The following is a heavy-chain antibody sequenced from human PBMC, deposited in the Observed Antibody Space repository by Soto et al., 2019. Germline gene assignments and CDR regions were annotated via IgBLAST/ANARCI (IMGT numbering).Heavy chain of an antibody. CDR3: AKDHWIQLWSVRFYGMDA. CDR1: GFTFSSYA. V-gene: IGHV3-23*01. D-gene: IGHD5-18*01. J-gene: IGHJ6*02. Sequence: GGSLRLSCAASGFTFSSYAMSWVRQAPGKGLEWVSAISGSGGSTYYADSVKGRFTISRDNSKNTLYLQMNSLRAEDTAVYYCAKDHWIQLWSVRFYGMDAWGQGTTVTVSS. CDR2: ISGSGGST.